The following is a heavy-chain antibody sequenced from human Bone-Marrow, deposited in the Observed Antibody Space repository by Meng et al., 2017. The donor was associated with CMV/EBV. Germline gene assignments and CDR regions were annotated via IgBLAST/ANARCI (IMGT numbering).Heavy chain of an antibody. Sequence: SETLSLTCTVSGGSISSSSYYWGWISQPPGKGLEWIGSIYYSGSTYYNPSLKSRVTISVDTSKNQFSLKLSSVTAADTAVYYCASRAHYYGSGSYKDYWGQGTLVTVSS. CDR2: IYYSGST. CDR1: GGSISSSSYY. D-gene: IGHD3-10*01. J-gene: IGHJ4*02. CDR3: ASRAHYYGSGSYKDY. V-gene: IGHV4-39*07.